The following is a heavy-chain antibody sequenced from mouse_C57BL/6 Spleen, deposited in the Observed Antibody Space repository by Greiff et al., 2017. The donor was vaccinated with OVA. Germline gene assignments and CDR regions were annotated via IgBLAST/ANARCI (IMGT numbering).Heavy chain of an antibody. CDR2: INPNYGTT. CDR3: ARGDGNSAWFAD. D-gene: IGHD2-1*01. J-gene: IGHJ3*01. V-gene: IGHV1-39*01. Sequence: VQLKQSGPELVKPGASVKISCKASGYSFTDYNMNWVKQSNGKSLEWIGVINPNYGTTSYNQKFKGKATLTVDQSSSTAYMQLNSLTSEDSAVYCCARGDGNSAWFADWGKGTLVTVSA. CDR1: GYSFTDYN.